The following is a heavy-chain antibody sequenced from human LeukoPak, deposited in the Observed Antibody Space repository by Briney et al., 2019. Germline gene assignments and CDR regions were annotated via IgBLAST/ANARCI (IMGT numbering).Heavy chain of an antibody. V-gene: IGHV3-48*02. Sequence: GGSLTVSCAASGFTFSSYSMNWVRQAPGKGLEWVSYISSSSSTIYYADSVKGRFTISRDNAKNSLYLQMNSLRDEDTAVYYCARRIAVAGTYWFDPWGQGTLVTVSS. CDR1: GFTFSSYS. CDR2: ISSSSSTI. D-gene: IGHD6-19*01. CDR3: ARRIAVAGTYWFDP. J-gene: IGHJ5*02.